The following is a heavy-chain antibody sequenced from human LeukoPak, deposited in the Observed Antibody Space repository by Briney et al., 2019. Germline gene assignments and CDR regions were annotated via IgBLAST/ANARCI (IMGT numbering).Heavy chain of an antibody. Sequence: SETLSLTCAVYGGSFSGYYWSWIRQPPGKGLEWIGEINHTGSANYNPSLKSRVTISVDTSKNQFSLKLSSVTAADTAVYYCARGRLSYYYDSSASSDYFDYWGQGTLATVSS. CDR3: ARGRLSYYYDSSASSDYFDY. CDR2: INHTGSA. CDR1: GGSFSGYY. J-gene: IGHJ4*02. V-gene: IGHV4-34*01. D-gene: IGHD3-22*01.